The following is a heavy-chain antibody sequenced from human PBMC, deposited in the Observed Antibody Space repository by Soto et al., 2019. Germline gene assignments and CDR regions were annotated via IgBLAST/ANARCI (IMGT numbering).Heavy chain of an antibody. V-gene: IGHV1-18*01. Sequence: QVLLVQSGAEVKKPGDSVKVSCKASGYTFGHFYITWVRQAPGQGLEWMGAISPHNRNTNYAEKFRGRVTMTTDTSTTTAYMELRSLRSGDTAVYYCARDEGGYDILTGYYKAHHFDQWGQGALVTVSS. CDR2: ISPHNRNT. J-gene: IGHJ4*02. D-gene: IGHD3-9*01. CDR3: ARDEGGYDILTGYYKAHHFDQ. CDR1: GYTFGHFY.